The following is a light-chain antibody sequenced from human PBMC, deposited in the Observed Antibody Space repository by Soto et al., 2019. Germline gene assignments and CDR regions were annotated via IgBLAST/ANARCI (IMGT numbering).Light chain of an antibody. Sequence: IVMTQSPAILSVSPGERATISGRLSESVSSNLAWYQQKPGQAPRLLIYGASTRATGIPPRFSGSGSGTEFTLSISSLQSTDFAVYYCQQYYDWPSLTFGGGTKVDIK. V-gene: IGKV3-15*01. CDR1: ESVSSN. J-gene: IGKJ4*01. CDR2: GAS. CDR3: QQYYDWPSLT.